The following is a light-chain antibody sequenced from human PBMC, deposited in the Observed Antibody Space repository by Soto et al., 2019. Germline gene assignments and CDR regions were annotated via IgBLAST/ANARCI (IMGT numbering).Light chain of an antibody. CDR3: QQYNNWPPIT. J-gene: IGKJ5*01. CDR2: GAS. CDR1: QSVSSN. V-gene: IGKV3-15*01. Sequence: EIVLTQSPATLSVSPGERATLSCRASQSVSSNLAWYQQKPGEATRLLIYGASTRANGIPARFSGSGSGTEFTLTISSLQSEDFAAYYCQQYNNWPPITFGQGTRLEIK.